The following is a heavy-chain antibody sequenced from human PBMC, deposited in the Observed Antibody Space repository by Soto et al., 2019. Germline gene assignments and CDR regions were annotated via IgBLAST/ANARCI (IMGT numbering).Heavy chain of an antibody. CDR1: GVSSINHY. CDR2: IYYRGTT. V-gene: IGHV4-59*11. CDR3: ARGGGSPYHDHEFDY. D-gene: IGHD2-2*01. J-gene: IGHJ4*02. Sequence: PSETHSLTCSVSGVSSINHYWTWIRKPTGQGPEWIGCIYYRGTTNYNASFNSRVTISVDTSKNQFSLKLTSVTTADTAVYYCARGGGSPYHDHEFDYWGQGILVTVSS.